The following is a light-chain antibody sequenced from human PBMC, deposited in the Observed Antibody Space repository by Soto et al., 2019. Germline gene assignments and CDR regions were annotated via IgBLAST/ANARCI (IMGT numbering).Light chain of an antibody. Sequence: QSALTQPASVSGSPGQSITISCTGTSSDVGTYNYVSWYRHRPGKAPKLMIYDVSYRPSGVSNRFSGSKSANTASLTISGLQAEDEADYYCSSYTTSNTQVFGGGTKVTVL. J-gene: IGLJ3*02. CDR2: DVS. CDR1: SSDVGTYNY. V-gene: IGLV2-14*01. CDR3: SSYTTSNTQV.